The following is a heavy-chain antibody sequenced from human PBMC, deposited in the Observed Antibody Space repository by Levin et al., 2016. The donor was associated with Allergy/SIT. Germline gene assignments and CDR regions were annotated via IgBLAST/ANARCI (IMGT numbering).Heavy chain of an antibody. D-gene: IGHD6-19*01. Sequence: WIRQPPGKGLEWVSAISGSGGSTYYADSVKGRFTISRDNSKNTLYLQMNSLRAEDTAVYYCAKDPSSGWPRLDYWGQGTLVTVSS. CDR3: AKDPSSGWPRLDY. V-gene: IGHV3-23*01. J-gene: IGHJ4*02. CDR2: ISGSGGST.